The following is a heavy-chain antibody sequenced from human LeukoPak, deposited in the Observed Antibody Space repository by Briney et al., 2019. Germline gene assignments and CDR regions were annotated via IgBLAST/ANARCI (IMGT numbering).Heavy chain of an antibody. CDR3: ARVGDYALKD. CDR2: IYTSGNT. D-gene: IGHD3-16*01. Sequence: KSSETLSLTCTVSGGSISSSSYHWSWIRQPAGKGLEWIGHIYTSGNTDYNPSLKSRVTMSVDTSKNQFSLKLNSVTAADTAVYYCARVGDYALKDWGQGTLVTVSS. CDR1: GGSISSSSYH. J-gene: IGHJ4*02. V-gene: IGHV4-61*09.